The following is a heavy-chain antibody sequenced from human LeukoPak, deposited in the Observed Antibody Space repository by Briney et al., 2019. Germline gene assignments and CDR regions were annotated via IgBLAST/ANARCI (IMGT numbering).Heavy chain of an antibody. J-gene: IGHJ5*02. V-gene: IGHV3-11*04. CDR1: GFTFSDYY. Sequence: GGSLRLSCAASGFTFSDYYMSWIRQAPGKGLEWVSYISSSGSTIYYADSVKGRFTISRDNAKNSLYLQMNSLRAEDTAVYYCARGGRGYDFWSGYYYRSNWFDPWGQGTLVTVSS. CDR3: ARGGRGYDFWSGYYYRSNWFDP. CDR2: ISSSGSTI. D-gene: IGHD3-3*01.